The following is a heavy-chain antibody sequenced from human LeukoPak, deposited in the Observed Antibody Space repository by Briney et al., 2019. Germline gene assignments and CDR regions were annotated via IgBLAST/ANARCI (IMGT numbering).Heavy chain of an antibody. V-gene: IGHV1-46*01. CDR1: GYTFTSYY. D-gene: IGHD3-10*01. CDR3: ARGGSITMVRGVNAHAFDI. Sequence: ASVKVSCKASGYTFTSYYMHWVRQAPGQGLERMGIINPSGGSTSYAQKFQGRVTMTRDMSTSTVYMELSSLRSEDTAVYYCARGGSITMVRGVNAHAFDIWGQGTMVTVSS. CDR2: INPSGGST. J-gene: IGHJ3*02.